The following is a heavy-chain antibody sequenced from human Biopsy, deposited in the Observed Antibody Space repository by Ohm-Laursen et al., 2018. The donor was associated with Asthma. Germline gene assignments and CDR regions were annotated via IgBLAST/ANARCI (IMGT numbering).Heavy chain of an antibody. CDR2: IHYSGST. CDR1: GVSIRSYY. D-gene: IGHD6-13*01. V-gene: IGHV4-59*07. CDR3: ARATSTWSQSGPHYFDH. Sequence: SDTLSLTCTVSGVSIRSYYWTWIRQPPGKGLEWIGNIHYSGSTYSNPSLKSRVTISVDTSKKQISLRLSSVTAADTAVYYCARATSTWSQSGPHYFDHWGQGALVTVSS. J-gene: IGHJ4*02.